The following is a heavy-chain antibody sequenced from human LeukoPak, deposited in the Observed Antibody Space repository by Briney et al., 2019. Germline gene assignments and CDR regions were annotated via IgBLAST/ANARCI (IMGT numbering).Heavy chain of an antibody. CDR1: GFTFSSYS. V-gene: IGHV4-59*01. CDR3: ARAPPRDYGFDY. D-gene: IGHD4-17*01. Sequence: PGGSLRLSCAASGFTFSSYSMYWVRQAPGKGLEWIGYITYSGNTNYNSSLTSRVTMSVDTSKNQFSLRLTSVTAADTAVYYCARAPPRDYGFDYWGQGTLVTVSS. J-gene: IGHJ4*02. CDR2: ITYSGNT.